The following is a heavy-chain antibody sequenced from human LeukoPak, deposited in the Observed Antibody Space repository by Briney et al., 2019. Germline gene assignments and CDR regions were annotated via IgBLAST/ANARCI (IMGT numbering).Heavy chain of an antibody. V-gene: IGHV4-39*01. D-gene: IGHD5-12*01. CDR2: ISYSGST. Sequence: PSETLSLTCTVSGGSISSTNYYWAWIRQPPGKGLEWIGSISYSGSTYYNPSLKSRVTISVDTSKHQFSLRLSSVTAADTAVYCCARHSGYALYNWFDPWGQGTLVTVSS. J-gene: IGHJ5*02. CDR1: GGSISSTNYY. CDR3: ARHSGYALYNWFDP.